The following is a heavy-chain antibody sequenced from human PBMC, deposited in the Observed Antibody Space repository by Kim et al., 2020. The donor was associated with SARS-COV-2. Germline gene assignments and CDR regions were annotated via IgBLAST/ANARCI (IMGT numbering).Heavy chain of an antibody. CDR1: GYTFTSYG. J-gene: IGHJ4*02. CDR3: ARDRSYYGSGSYPGRDY. CDR2: ISAYNGNT. V-gene: IGHV1-18*01. D-gene: IGHD3-10*01. Sequence: ASVKVSCKASGYTFTSYGISWVRQAPGQGLEWMGWISAYNGNTNYAQKLQGRVTMTTDTSTSTAYMELRSLRSDDTAVYYCARDRSYYGSGSYPGRDYWGQGTLVTVSS.